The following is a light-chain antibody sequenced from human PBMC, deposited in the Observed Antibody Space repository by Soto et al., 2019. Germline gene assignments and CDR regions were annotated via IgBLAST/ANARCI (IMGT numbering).Light chain of an antibody. CDR3: QQYGSSPGT. Sequence: EIVLTQSPGTLSLSPGQRATLSCRSSQSVRDRYLAWYQQKPGQAPSLLIYDTSTRATGVTDRFSGSGSGTDFALTISRVEPEDFAIYFCQQYGSSPGTVGQGTQVDIK. J-gene: IGKJ1*01. CDR1: QSVRDRY. CDR2: DTS. V-gene: IGKV3-20*01.